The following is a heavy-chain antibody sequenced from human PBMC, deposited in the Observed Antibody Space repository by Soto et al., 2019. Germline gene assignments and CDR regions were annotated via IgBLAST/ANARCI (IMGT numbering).Heavy chain of an antibody. D-gene: IGHD6-6*01. J-gene: IGHJ5*02. CDR3: ARDLDSSSSSWFDP. CDR1: GFTFSSYW. CDR2: INSDGSST. V-gene: IGHV3-74*01. Sequence: EVQLVESGGGLVQPGGSLRLSCAASGFTFSSYWMHWVRQAPGKGLVWVSRINSDGSSTCYADSVKGRFTISRDNAKNTLYVKMNSLGVEDTAVYYCARDLDSSSSSWFDPWGQGTLVTVSS.